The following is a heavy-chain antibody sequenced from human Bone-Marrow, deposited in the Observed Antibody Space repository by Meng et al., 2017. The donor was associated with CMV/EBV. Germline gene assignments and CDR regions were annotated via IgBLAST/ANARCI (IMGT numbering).Heavy chain of an antibody. CDR2: IYHSGST. J-gene: IGHJ4*02. CDR3: VSISEGRSFDY. CDR1: GGSISSSNW. V-gene: IGHV4-4*02. D-gene: IGHD1-14*01. Sequence: GSLRLSCAVSGGSISSSNWWSWVRQPPGKGLEWIGEIYHSGSTNYNPSLKSRVTISVDKSKNQFSLKLRSVTAADTAVYYCVSISEGRSFDYWGQGTLVTVSS.